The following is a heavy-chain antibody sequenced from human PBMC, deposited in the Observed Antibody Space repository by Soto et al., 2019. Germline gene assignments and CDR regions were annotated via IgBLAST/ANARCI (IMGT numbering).Heavy chain of an antibody. D-gene: IGHD3-9*01. CDR3: ARGLEPDILTGYNWFDP. Sequence: SETLSLTCAVYGGSFSGYYWSWIRQPPGKGLEWIGEINHSGSTNYDPSLKSRFTISVDTSKNQFSLKLSSVTAADTAVYYCARGLEPDILTGYNWFDPWGQGTLVTVSS. CDR2: INHSGST. J-gene: IGHJ5*02. CDR1: GGSFSGYY. V-gene: IGHV4-34*01.